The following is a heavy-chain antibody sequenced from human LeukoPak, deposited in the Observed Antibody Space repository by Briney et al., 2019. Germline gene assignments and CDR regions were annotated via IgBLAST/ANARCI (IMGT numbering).Heavy chain of an antibody. Sequence: SQTLSLTCTVSGGSISSGGYYWSWVRQHPVKGLEWIGYIYFSGYTYYNPSLKSRVTISVDTSKNQFSLKLSSVTAADTAVYYCARGVDIVATIRDSSSWYEDYWGQGTLVTVSS. CDR3: ARGVDIVATIRDSSSWYEDY. CDR2: IYFSGYT. CDR1: GGSISSGGYY. J-gene: IGHJ4*02. V-gene: IGHV4-31*03. D-gene: IGHD5-12*01.